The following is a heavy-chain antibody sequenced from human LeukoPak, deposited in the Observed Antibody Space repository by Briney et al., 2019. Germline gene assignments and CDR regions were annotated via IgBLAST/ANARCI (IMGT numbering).Heavy chain of an antibody. CDR2: IRNKADSYTT. CDR1: GLTVNSKY. V-gene: IGHV3-72*01. CDR3: TRRDSSGYYSFDY. Sequence: GGSLRLSCAASGLTVNSKYMSWVRQAPGKGLEWLGRIRNKADSYTTEYAASVKGRFTISRDDSKNSLYLQMNSLKTEDTAVYYCTRRDSSGYYSFDYWGQGTLVTVSS. D-gene: IGHD3-22*01. J-gene: IGHJ4*02.